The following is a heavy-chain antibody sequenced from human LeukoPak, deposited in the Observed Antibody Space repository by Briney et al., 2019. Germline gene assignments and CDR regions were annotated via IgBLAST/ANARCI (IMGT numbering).Heavy chain of an antibody. Sequence: GGSLRLSCAASGFTFSRYWMHWVRQAPGKGLVWVSRIESDGTTTTYADSVKGRFTISRDNAKNTLYLQMNSLRAEDTAVYYCTRGQSSGYSSGNYWGQGTLVTVSS. CDR3: TRGQSSGYSSGNY. CDR2: IESDGTTT. J-gene: IGHJ4*02. CDR1: GFTFSRYW. D-gene: IGHD3-22*01. V-gene: IGHV3-74*01.